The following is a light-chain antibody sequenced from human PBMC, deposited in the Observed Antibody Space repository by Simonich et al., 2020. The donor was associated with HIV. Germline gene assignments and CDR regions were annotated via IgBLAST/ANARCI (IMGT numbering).Light chain of an antibody. Sequence: QSALTQPASVSGSPGQSITISCTGTSSDVGNYNIVSWYQQHPGKAPKLMIYEGSKRPSGVSNRFSGSKSGNTASLTISGLQAEDEAYYYCNSYTSSSTWVFGGGTKLTVL. CDR2: EGS. CDR3: NSYTSSSTWV. J-gene: IGLJ3*02. CDR1: SSDVGNYNI. V-gene: IGLV2-14*02.